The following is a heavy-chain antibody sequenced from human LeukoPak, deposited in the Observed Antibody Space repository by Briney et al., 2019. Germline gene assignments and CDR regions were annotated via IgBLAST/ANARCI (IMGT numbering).Heavy chain of an antibody. CDR2: ISASGGST. D-gene: IGHD2-15*01. Sequence: GGSLRLSCAASGFTFSSYAMSWVRQAPGKGLEWVSLISASGGSTYYADSMQGRFTVSRDNSKNTLYLQIDSLRAEDTAVYYCAKDLPLGYWPRTPLVLNYFDPWGQGTLVTVTS. V-gene: IGHV3-23*01. CDR3: AKDLPLGYWPRTPLVLNYFDP. CDR1: GFTFSSYA. J-gene: IGHJ5*02.